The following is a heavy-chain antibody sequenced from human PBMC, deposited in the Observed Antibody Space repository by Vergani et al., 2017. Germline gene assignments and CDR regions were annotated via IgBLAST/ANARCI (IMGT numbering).Heavy chain of an antibody. D-gene: IGHD2-2*01. J-gene: IGHJ4*02. Sequence: QVQLQESGPGLVKPSQTLSLTCTVSGGSISSGDYYWSWIRQPPGKGLEWIGYIYYSRSTYYNPSLKSRVTISVDTSKNQFSLKLSSVTAADTAVYYCARGSEYQLLTLDYWGQGTLVTVSS. CDR1: GGSISSGDYY. CDR2: IYYSRST. CDR3: ARGSEYQLLTLDY. V-gene: IGHV4-30-4*08.